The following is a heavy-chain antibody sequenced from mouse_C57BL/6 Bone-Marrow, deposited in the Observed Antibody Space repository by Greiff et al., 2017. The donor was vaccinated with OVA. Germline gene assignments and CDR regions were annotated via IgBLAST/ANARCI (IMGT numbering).Heavy chain of an antibody. CDR2: IDPSDSYT. V-gene: IGHV1-69*01. CDR3: ARYWDPYYFDY. Sequence: VKLQQSGAELVMPGASVKLSCKASGYTFTSYWMHWVKQRPGQGLEWIGKIDPSDSYTNYNQKLKGKSTLTVDKSSSTAYMQLSSLTSENSAVYYCARYWDPYYFDYWGQGTTLTVSS. CDR1: GYTFTSYW. J-gene: IGHJ2*01. D-gene: IGHD4-1*01.